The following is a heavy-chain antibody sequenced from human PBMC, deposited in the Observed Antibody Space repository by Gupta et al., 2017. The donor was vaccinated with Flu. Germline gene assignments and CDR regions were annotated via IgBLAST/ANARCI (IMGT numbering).Heavy chain of an antibody. D-gene: IGHD6-13*01. CDR2: IVGSGTKT. CDR3: AKAEQQLVRGAFDV. V-gene: IGHV3-23*05. Sequence: EVPLLEPGGLWVQPGGFLRLPCPAAASAASYFALSWVRQGAGKGLEWVSSIVGSGTKTYYADSVKSRFTNSSDSYKNTLSLQLNALRVEDTACYYCAKAEQQLVRGAFDVWGQGTMVTISS. CDR1: ASAASYFA. J-gene: IGHJ3*01.